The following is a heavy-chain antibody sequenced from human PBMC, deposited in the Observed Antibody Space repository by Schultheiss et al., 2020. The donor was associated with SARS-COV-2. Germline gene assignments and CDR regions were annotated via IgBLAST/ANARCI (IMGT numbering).Heavy chain of an antibody. Sequence: GGSLRLSCAASGFTVSSNYMSWVRQAPGKGLEWVSYISSSGSTIYYADSVKGRFTISRDNAKNSLYLQMNSLRAEDTAVYYCASDRWASLGWFDPWGQGTLVTVSS. CDR1: GFTVSSNY. V-gene: IGHV3-11*01. J-gene: IGHJ5*02. D-gene: IGHD3-16*02. CDR2: ISSSGSTI. CDR3: ASDRWASLGWFDP.